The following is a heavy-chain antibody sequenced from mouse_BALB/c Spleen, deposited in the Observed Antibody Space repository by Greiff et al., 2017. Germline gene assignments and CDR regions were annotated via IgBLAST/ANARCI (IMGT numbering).Heavy chain of an antibody. CDR1: GYSITSDYA. CDR2: ISYSGST. CDR3: SRQGGWDGNLLAY. D-gene: IGHD2-1*01. V-gene: IGHV3-2*02. J-gene: IGHJ3*01. Sequence: EVQLQESGPGLVKPSQSLSLTCNVTGYSITSDYAWNWIRQFPGNKLEWMGYISYSGSTSYNPSLKSRISITRDTSKNQFFLQLNTVTTEDTATYYCSRQGGWDGNLLAYWGQGTLVTVSA.